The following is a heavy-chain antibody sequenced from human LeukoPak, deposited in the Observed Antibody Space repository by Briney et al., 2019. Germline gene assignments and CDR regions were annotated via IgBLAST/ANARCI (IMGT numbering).Heavy chain of an antibody. D-gene: IGHD5-24*01. CDR3: ARDYKYAFDN. CDR2: IGIDSGNT. CDR1: AITFSDYN. J-gene: IGHJ4*02. Sequence: TLSLTCTSTAITFSDYNRDYVRDARGKEIEWISYIGIDSGNTNYADSVKGRFTISGDKAKNSLYLQMNSLRVEDTAVYYCARDYKYAFDNWGQGTLVTVSS. V-gene: IGHV3-11*06.